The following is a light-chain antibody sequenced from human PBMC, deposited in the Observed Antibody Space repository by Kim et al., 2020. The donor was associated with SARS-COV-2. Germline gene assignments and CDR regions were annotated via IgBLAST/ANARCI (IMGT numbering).Light chain of an antibody. CDR2: HDS. J-gene: IGLJ3*02. CDR3: QVWDTSSDHVV. Sequence: APGKTATLTCEGNNIGTMSVHWYQQRPGQAPVLVIYHDSDRPSGIPERFSGSNSGNTASLTISRVEAGDEADYYCQVWDTSSDHVVFGGGTQLTVL. CDR1: NIGTMS. V-gene: IGLV3-21*04.